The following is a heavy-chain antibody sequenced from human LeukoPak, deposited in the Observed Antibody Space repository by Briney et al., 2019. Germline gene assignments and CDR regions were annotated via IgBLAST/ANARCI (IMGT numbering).Heavy chain of an antibody. CDR2: IYYSGST. CDR1: GGSIRSYY. Sequence: SETLSLTCTVSGGSIRSYYWSWIRQPPGKGLEWIGYIYYSGSTVYNPSLESRVTISVDTSKNQFSLKVRSVTAADTAVYYCARVPQRRELGAFDIWGQGTMVTVSS. V-gene: IGHV4-59*01. D-gene: IGHD1-26*01. J-gene: IGHJ3*02. CDR3: ARVPQRRELGAFDI.